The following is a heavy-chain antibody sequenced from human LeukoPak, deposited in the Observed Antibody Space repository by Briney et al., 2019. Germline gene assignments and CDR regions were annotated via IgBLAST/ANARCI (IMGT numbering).Heavy chain of an antibody. CDR3: ARDGDYEHAFDI. D-gene: IGHD3-22*01. Sequence: GGSLRLSCAASGFTFSSYSMNWVRQAPGKGLEWVSSISSSSSYIYYADSVKGRFTISRDNAKNSLYLQMNSLRAEDTAVYCCARDGDYEHAFDIWGQGTMVTVSS. CDR1: GFTFSSYS. J-gene: IGHJ3*02. CDR2: ISSSSSYI. V-gene: IGHV3-21*01.